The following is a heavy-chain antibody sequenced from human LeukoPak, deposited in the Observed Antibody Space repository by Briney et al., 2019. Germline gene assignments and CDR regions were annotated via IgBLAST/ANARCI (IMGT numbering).Heavy chain of an antibody. CDR3: ANLEDCSGGSCYFQH. Sequence: GGSLRLSSAASGFTFSSYAMSWVRQAPGKGLEWVSAISGSGGSTYYADSVKGRFTISRDNSKNTLYLQMNSLRAEDTAVYYCANLEDCSGGSCYFQHWGQGTLVTVSS. CDR2: ISGSGGST. V-gene: IGHV3-23*01. J-gene: IGHJ1*01. CDR1: GFTFSSYA. D-gene: IGHD2-15*01.